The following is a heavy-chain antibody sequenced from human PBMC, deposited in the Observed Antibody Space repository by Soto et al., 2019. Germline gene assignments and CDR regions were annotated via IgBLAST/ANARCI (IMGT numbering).Heavy chain of an antibody. V-gene: IGHV4-39*01. Sequence: PSETLSLTCTVSGGSISSSSYYWGWIRQPPGKGLEWIGSIYYSGSTYYNPSLKSRVTISVDTSKNQFSLKLSSVTAADTAVYYCASTYSSGWYLERYYGMDVWGQGTTVTVSS. CDR1: GGSISSSSYY. J-gene: IGHJ6*02. CDR3: ASTYSSGWYLERYYGMDV. D-gene: IGHD6-19*01. CDR2: IYYSGST.